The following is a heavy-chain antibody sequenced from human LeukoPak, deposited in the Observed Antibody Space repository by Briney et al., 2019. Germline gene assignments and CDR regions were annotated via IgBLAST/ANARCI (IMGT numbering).Heavy chain of an antibody. Sequence: PGRSLRLSCAASGFTFSNFAFNWVRQAPGRGLEWVSAISGSGGSTYYADSVKGRFTISRDNSKNTLYLQMDGLRAEDTAVYYCAKGLSYPNGSYLDSWGQGILVTVSS. V-gene: IGHV3-23*01. CDR3: AKGLSYPNGSYLDS. CDR2: ISGSGGST. J-gene: IGHJ4*02. D-gene: IGHD2/OR15-2a*01. CDR1: GFTFSNFA.